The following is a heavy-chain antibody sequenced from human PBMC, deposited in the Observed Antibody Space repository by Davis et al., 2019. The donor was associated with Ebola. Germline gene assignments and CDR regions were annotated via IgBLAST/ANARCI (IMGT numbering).Heavy chain of an antibody. CDR1: GGSISSSSYY. V-gene: IGHV4-39*01. CDR2: IYYSGST. Sequence: MPSETLSLTCTVSGGSISSSSYYWGWIRQPPGKGLEWIGRIYYSGSTYYNPSLKSRVTISVDTSKNQFSLKLSSVTAADTAVYYCARQTQGSYDFWSGYYSYYYYGMDVWGQGTTVTVSS. D-gene: IGHD3-3*01. CDR3: ARQTQGSYDFWSGYYSYYYYGMDV. J-gene: IGHJ6*02.